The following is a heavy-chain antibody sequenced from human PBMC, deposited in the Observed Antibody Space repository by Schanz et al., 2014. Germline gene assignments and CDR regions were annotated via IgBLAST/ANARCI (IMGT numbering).Heavy chain of an antibody. V-gene: IGHV3-11*03. CDR1: GFTFSDYY. J-gene: IGHJ4*02. Sequence: VQLLESGGGLVQPGGSLRLSCAASGFTFSDYYMSWIRQAPGKGLEWVSYVSSSSSYTHYADSVKGRFTISRDNSKNSLYLQMNSLRAEDTAVYYCARIGGSVFDYWAQGTLVTVSS. D-gene: IGHD3-10*01. CDR2: VSSSSSYT. CDR3: ARIGGSVFDY.